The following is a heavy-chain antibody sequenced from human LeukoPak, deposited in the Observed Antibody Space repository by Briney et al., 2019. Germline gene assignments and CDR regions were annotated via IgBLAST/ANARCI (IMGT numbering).Heavy chain of an antibody. CDR2: INPSAGST. J-gene: IGHJ4*02. CDR1: GYTFTSHY. Sequence: ASVKVSCRASGYTFTSHYMHWVRQAPGQGLEWMGIINPSAGSTGYPQKFQGRVTMTRDTSTSTVYMELSSLRSDDTAVYYCAAPGASGFVGNFWSGPLDYWGQGTLVTVSS. CDR3: AAPGASGFVGNFWSGPLDY. V-gene: IGHV1-46*01. D-gene: IGHD3-3*01.